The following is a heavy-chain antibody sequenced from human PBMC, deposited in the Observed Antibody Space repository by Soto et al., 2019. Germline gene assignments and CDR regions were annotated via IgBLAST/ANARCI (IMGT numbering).Heavy chain of an antibody. CDR3: ARDPPLYYYDSSGYSYGNYFDY. D-gene: IGHD3-22*01. CDR1: GFTFTSSA. Sequence: GASVKVSCKASGFTFTSSAVQWVRQARGQRLEWIGWIVVGSGNTNYAQKFQERVTITRDMSTSTAYMELSSLRSEDTAVYYCARDPPLYYYDSSGYSYGNYFDYWGQGTLVTVSS. J-gene: IGHJ4*02. V-gene: IGHV1-58*01. CDR2: IVVGSGNT.